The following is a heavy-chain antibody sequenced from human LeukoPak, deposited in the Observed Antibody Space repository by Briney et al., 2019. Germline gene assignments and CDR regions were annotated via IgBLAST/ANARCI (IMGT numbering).Heavy chain of an antibody. Sequence: ASVKVSCKASGGTFSSYAISWVRQAPGQGLEWMGGIIPIFGTANYAQKFQGRVTITADESTSTAYMELSSLRSEDTAVYYCARVSMAVAGRCFAPGGQGPLVTVPS. V-gene: IGHV1-69*13. CDR3: ARVSMAVAGRCFAP. J-gene: IGHJ5*02. CDR1: GGTFSSYA. CDR2: IIPIFGTA. D-gene: IGHD6-19*01.